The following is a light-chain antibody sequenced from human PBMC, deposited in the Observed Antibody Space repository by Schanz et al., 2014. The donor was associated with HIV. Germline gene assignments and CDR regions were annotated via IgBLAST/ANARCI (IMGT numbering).Light chain of an antibody. CDR3: GTWDDSLNGWV. V-gene: IGLV1-40*01. J-gene: IGLJ3*02. CDR1: SSNIGAGYD. Sequence: QSVLTQPPSVSGAPGQRVTISCTGSSSNIGAGYDVHWYQQLPGTAPKLLIYVNNNRPSGVPDRFSGSKSGTSASLAISGLQSEDEADYYCGTWDDSLNGWVFGGGTKLTVL. CDR2: VNN.